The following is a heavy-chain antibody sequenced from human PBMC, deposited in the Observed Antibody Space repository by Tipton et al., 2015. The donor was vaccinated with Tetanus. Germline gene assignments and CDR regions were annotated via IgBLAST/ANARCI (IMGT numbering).Heavy chain of an antibody. J-gene: IGHJ5*02. D-gene: IGHD3-16*01. V-gene: IGHV4-4*07. CDR1: RGPISSYY. CDR2: ISNGNT. Sequence: TLSLTCTVSRGPISSYYWGWIRQPAGKGLEWIGHISNGNTDYTPSLKRRVTLSVDTSKNQFSLEVASVTVSDTAVYYCARVRAILRRSLSGLYWLDPWGQGILVTVSP. CDR3: ARVRAILRRSLSGLYWLDP.